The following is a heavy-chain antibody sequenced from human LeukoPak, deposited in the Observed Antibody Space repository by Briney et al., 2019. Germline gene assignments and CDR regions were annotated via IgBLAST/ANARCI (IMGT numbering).Heavy chain of an antibody. J-gene: IGHJ4*02. D-gene: IGHD1-26*01. CDR2: ISYDGTNK. V-gene: IGHV3-30*18. CDR3: AKDLFSRWEPTLLFDY. CDR1: GFTFSSYG. Sequence: GGSLRLSCAASGFTFSSYGMHWVRQAPGKGLEWVAVISYDGTNKYYADSVKGRFTISRDNSKNTLYLQMNSLRAEDTAVYYCAKDLFSRWEPTLLFDYWGQGTLVTVSS.